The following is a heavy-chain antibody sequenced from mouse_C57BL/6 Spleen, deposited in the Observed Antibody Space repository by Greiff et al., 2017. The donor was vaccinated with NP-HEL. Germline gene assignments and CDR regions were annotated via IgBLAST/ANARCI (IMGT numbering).Heavy chain of an antibody. J-gene: IGHJ2*01. CDR3: AREGYYGKRGNYFDY. CDR1: GYTFTGYW. CDR2: ILPGSGST. D-gene: IGHD2-1*01. Sequence: VKLVESGAELMKPGASVKLSCKATGYTFTGYWIEWVKQRPGHGLEWIGEILPGSGSTNYNEKFKGKATFTADTSSNTAYMQLSSLTTEDSAIYYCAREGYYGKRGNYFDYWGQGTTLTVSS. V-gene: IGHV1-9*01.